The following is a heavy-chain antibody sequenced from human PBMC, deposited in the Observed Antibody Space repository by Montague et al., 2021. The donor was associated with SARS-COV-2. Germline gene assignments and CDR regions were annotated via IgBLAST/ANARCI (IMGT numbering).Heavy chain of an antibody. CDR2: ISYDGSVK. V-gene: IGHV3-30*18. J-gene: IGHJ6*02. CDR3: AKNRAIFWFGEGRESMDA. Sequence: SLRLSCAASGFSFSNFGMHWVRQAPGKGLEWLAVISYDGSVKYYADFLRGRFSISKDNSKCTVYLQMNSLRPEDTAVYFCAKNRAIFWFGEGRESMDAWGQGTTVIVS. CDR1: GFSFSNFG. D-gene: IGHD3-10*01.